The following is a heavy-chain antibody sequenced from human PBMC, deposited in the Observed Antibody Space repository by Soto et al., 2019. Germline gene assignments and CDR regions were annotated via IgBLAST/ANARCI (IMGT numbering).Heavy chain of an antibody. CDR3: ARSRAGRFLEWLSFDY. V-gene: IGHV4-59*01. CDR1: GGSISSYY. D-gene: IGHD3-3*01. Sequence: SETLSLTCTVSGGSISSYYWSWIRQPPGKGLEWIGYIYYSGSTNYNPSLKSRVTISVDTSKNQFSLKLSSVTAADTAVYYCARSRAGRFLEWLSFDYWGQGTLVTVSS. CDR2: IYYSGST. J-gene: IGHJ4*02.